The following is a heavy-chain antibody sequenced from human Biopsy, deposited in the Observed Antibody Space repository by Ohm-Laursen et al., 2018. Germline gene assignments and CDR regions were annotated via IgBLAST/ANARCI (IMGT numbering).Heavy chain of an antibody. J-gene: IGHJ4*02. CDR1: GFTFSSYA. Sequence: GSLRLSCTASGFTFSSYAMSWVRQSPGKGLEWVSSTNNNGGRTYYTDSVKGRFTISRDNSRNTLYLQMNSLRAEDTAAYFCTNHYRGGITCLMNFWGQGTLVTVSS. D-gene: IGHD2-21*01. CDR3: TNHYRGGITCLMNF. CDR2: TNNNGGRT. V-gene: IGHV3-23*01.